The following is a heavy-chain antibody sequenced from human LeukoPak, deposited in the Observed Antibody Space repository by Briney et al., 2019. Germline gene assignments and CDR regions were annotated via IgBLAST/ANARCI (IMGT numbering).Heavy chain of an antibody. V-gene: IGHV1-3*01. D-gene: IGHD2-21*02. CDR2: INAGNGNT. CDR3: ARDSRGAYCGGDCYLDAFDI. Sequence: ASVKVSCKASGYTFTSYAMHWVRQAPGQRLEWMGWINAGNGNTKYSQKFQGRVTITRDTSASTAYMELSGLRSEDTAVYYCARDSRGAYCGGDCYLDAFDIWGQGTMVTVSS. CDR1: GYTFTSYA. J-gene: IGHJ3*02.